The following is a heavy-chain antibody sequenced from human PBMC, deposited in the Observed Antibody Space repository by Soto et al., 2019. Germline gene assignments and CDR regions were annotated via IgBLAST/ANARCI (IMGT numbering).Heavy chain of an antibody. CDR2: ISSDGNTK. Sequence: QVRLVESGGGVVQPGRSLRLSCVASGFTFSSYGIHWVRQAPGKGLEWVAVISSDGNTKYYADSVKGRFTISRDNSKNTLYLQMDSLRPEDTAVYYCAKELSVAGDFDYWGHGTLVTVSS. J-gene: IGHJ4*01. CDR3: AKELSVAGDFDY. CDR1: GFTFSSYG. D-gene: IGHD6-19*01. V-gene: IGHV3-30*18.